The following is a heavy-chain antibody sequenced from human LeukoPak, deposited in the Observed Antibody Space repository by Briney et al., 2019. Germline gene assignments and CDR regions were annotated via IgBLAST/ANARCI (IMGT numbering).Heavy chain of an antibody. CDR1: GFTFSSYG. J-gene: IGHJ4*02. CDR3: ARQGWGGNYFDY. D-gene: IGHD3-16*01. V-gene: IGHV3-33*01. Sequence: GGSLRLSCAASGFTFSSYGMHWVRQAQGKGLEWVAVIWYDGSNKYYADSVKGRFTISRDNSKNTLYLQMNSLRAEDTAVYYCARQGWGGNYFDYWGQGTLVTVSS. CDR2: IWYDGSNK.